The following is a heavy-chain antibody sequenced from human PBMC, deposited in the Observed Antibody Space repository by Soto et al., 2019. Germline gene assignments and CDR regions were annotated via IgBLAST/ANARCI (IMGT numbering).Heavy chain of an antibody. V-gene: IGHV3-33*01. Sequence: QVQLVESGGGVVQPGRSLRLSCAASGFTFSSYGMHWVRQAPGKGLEWVAVIWYDGSNKYYADSVKGRFTISRDNSKNTLYLQMNSLRAEDTAVYYCARDWIDDYGDRGYYYYGMDVWGQGTTVTVSS. J-gene: IGHJ6*02. CDR2: IWYDGSNK. CDR1: GFTFSSYG. D-gene: IGHD4-17*01. CDR3: ARDWIDDYGDRGYYYYGMDV.